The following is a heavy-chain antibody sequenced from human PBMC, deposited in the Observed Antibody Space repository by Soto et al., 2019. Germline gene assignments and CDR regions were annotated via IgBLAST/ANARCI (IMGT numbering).Heavy chain of an antibody. CDR2: IIPIFGTA. Sequence: QVQLVQSGAEVKKPGSSVKVSCKASGGTFSSYAISWVRQAPGQGLEWMGGIIPIFGTANYAQKFQGRVTITADESTSTAYMELCSLRSEDTAVYYCARDRSEGIAAAGPFDYWGQGTLVTVSS. J-gene: IGHJ4*02. D-gene: IGHD6-13*01. V-gene: IGHV1-69*01. CDR1: GGTFSSYA. CDR3: ARDRSEGIAAAGPFDY.